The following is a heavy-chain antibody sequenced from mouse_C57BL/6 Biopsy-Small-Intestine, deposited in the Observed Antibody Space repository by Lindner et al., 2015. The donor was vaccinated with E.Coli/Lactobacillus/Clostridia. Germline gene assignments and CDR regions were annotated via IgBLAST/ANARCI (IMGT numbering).Heavy chain of an antibody. J-gene: IGHJ2*01. CDR1: GYAFSSSW. CDR3: AGQLGRGWDYFDY. CDR2: IYPGDGDT. Sequence: VQLQESGAELVKPGASVKISCKASGYAFSSSWMNWVKQRPGKGLEWIGQIYPGDGDTNYIGKFKGKATLTADKSTSTAYMQLSSLTSEDSAVYFCAGQLGRGWDYFDYWGQGTTLTVSS. V-gene: IGHV1-80*01. D-gene: IGHD4-1*02.